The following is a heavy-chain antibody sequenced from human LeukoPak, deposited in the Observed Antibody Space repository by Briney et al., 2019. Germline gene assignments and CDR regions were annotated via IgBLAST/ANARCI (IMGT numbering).Heavy chain of an antibody. Sequence: EPGGSLRLSCAASGFTFSSYAMSWVRQAPGKGLVWVSRINSDGSSTSYADSVKGRFTISRDNAKNTLYLQMNSLRAEDTAVYYCARFYCSSTSCLEDYWGQGTLVTVSS. J-gene: IGHJ4*02. V-gene: IGHV3-74*01. CDR1: GFTFSSYA. D-gene: IGHD2-2*01. CDR2: INSDGSST. CDR3: ARFYCSSTSCLEDY.